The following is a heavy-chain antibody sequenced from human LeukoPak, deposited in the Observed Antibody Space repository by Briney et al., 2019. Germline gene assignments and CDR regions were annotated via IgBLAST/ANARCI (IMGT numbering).Heavy chain of an antibody. CDR2: ISGSGGST. Sequence: GGSLRLSCAASGFTFSSYAMSWVRQAPGKGLEWVSAISGSGGSTYYADSVKGRFTISRDNSKNTLYLQMNSLRAEDTAVYYCAKLGYDSSGYYRAYFDYWGQGTLVTVSS. J-gene: IGHJ4*02. CDR1: GFTFSSYA. CDR3: AKLGYDSSGYYRAYFDY. V-gene: IGHV3-23*01. D-gene: IGHD3-22*01.